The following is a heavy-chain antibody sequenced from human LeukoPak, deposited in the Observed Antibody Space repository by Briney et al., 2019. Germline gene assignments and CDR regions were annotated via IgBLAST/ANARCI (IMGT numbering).Heavy chain of an antibody. J-gene: IGHJ4*02. Sequence: PSETLSLTCTVSGGSMSINNYYWAWIRQPPGKGLEWIGSIYYTGTTYYNPSLKNRVTISVDTSKNQFSLRLSSVTPEDTAVYYCARGVTTGTMGADYWGQGTLVTVSS. V-gene: IGHV4-39*07. D-gene: IGHD1-1*01. CDR2: IYYTGTT. CDR3: ARGVTTGTMGADY. CDR1: GGSMSINNYY.